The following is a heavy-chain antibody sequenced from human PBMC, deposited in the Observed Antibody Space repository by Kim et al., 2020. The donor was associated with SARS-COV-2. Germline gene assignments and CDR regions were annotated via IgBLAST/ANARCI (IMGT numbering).Heavy chain of an antibody. V-gene: IGHV4-59*08. J-gene: IGHJ5*02. D-gene: IGHD3-3*01. Sequence: LRSRVTISVETSKNQFSLKLRSVTAADTAVYYCARLRFLEWLDPGPKFDPWGQGTLVTVSS. CDR3: ARLRFLEWLDPGPKFDP.